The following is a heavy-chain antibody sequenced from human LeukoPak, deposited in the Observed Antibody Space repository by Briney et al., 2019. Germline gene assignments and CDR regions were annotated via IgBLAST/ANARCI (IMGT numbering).Heavy chain of an antibody. CDR3: ARDRYFWSGYLNWFDP. CDR1: GYTFTSYA. J-gene: IGHJ5*02. CDR2: INAGNGNT. Sequence: ASVKVSCKASGYTFTSYAMHWVRQAPGQRLEWMGWINAGNGNTKYSQKFQGRVTITRDTSASTAYMELSSLRSEDTAVYYCARDRYFWSGYLNWFDPWGQGTLVTVSS. V-gene: IGHV1-3*01. D-gene: IGHD3-3*01.